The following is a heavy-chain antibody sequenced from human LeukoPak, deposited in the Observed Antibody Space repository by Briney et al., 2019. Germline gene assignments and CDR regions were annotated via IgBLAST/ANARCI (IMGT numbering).Heavy chain of an antibody. CDR3: ARGLADIVVVVANDY. Sequence: GSLRLSCAASGFTFSSYGMHWVRQAPGKGLEWVAVISYDGSNKYYADSVKGRFTISRDNSKNTLYLQMNSLRAEDTAVYYCARGLADIVVVVANDYWGQGTLVTVSS. CDR1: GFTFSSYG. J-gene: IGHJ4*02. V-gene: IGHV3-30*19. D-gene: IGHD2-15*01. CDR2: ISYDGSNK.